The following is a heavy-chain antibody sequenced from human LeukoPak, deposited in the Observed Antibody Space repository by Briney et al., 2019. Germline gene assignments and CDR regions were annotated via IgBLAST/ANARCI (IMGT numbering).Heavy chain of an antibody. J-gene: IGHJ4*02. D-gene: IGHD4-23*01. CDR2: IKQDGSEK. CDR1: GFTFSSYG. CDR3: ARALWGNTVVTPYYFDY. V-gene: IGHV3-7*01. Sequence: GGSLRLSCAASGFTFSSYGMSWVRQAPGKGLEWVANIKQDGSEKYYVDSVKGRFTISRDNAKNSLYLQMNSLRAEDTAVYYCARALWGNTVVTPYYFDYWGQGTLVTVSS.